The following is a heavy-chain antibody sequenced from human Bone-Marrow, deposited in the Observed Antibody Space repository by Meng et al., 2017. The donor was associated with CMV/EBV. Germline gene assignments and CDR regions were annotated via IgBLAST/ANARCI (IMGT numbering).Heavy chain of an antibody. CDR3: ARDGIAARAAYYSYGMDV. J-gene: IGHJ6*02. CDR1: GFTFSSYA. Sequence: GGSLRLSCAASGFTFSSYAMHWVRQAPGKGLEWVAVISCDGSNKYYADSVKGRFTISRDNSKNTLYLQMNRLRAEDTAVYYCARDGIAARAAYYSYGMDVWGQGTTVTVSS. D-gene: IGHD6-6*01. CDR2: ISCDGSNK. V-gene: IGHV3-30-3*01.